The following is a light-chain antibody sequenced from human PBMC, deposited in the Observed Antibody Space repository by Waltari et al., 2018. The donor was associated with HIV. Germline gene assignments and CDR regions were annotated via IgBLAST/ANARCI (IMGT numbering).Light chain of an antibody. Sequence: DIKLPKSPSYLSACVAVRGTRTCRASQGIRSYLAWYQQKPGNAPNHPIYAASTLQSGVPSRFSGSGSGTEFTLTISSRQPEDFATYSCQQLNEYPWTFGQGTKVEMK. V-gene: IGKV1-9*01. CDR2: AAS. CDR3: QQLNEYPWT. J-gene: IGKJ1*01. CDR1: QGIRSY.